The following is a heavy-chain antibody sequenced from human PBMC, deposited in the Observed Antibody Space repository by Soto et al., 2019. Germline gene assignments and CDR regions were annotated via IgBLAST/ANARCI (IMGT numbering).Heavy chain of an antibody. CDR1: GFTFSSYG. J-gene: IGHJ6*02. CDR3: ERGSSIAGLYYGMDV. V-gene: IGHV3-33*01. CDR2: IWYDGSNK. D-gene: IGHD6-6*01. Sequence: GGSLRLSCAASGFTFSSYGMHWVRQAPGKGLEWVAVIWYDGSNKYYADSVKGRFTISRDNSKNTLYLQMNSLRAEDTAVYYGERGSSIAGLYYGMDVWGQGTTVTVSS.